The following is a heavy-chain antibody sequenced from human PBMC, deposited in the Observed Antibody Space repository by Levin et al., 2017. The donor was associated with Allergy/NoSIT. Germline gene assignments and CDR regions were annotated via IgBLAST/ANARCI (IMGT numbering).Heavy chain of an antibody. D-gene: IGHD3-16*01. V-gene: IGHV3-30*18. CDR2: ITSDGSSK. CDR1: GFSFNIYG. Sequence: GASVKVSCAASGFSFNIYGIHWVRQTPGKGLEWVALITSDGSSKFLADSVKGRFTVSRDNSKNTLHLQMNSLRAEDTAVYYCAKGGDMDVWGQGTTVTVSS. J-gene: IGHJ6*02. CDR3: AKGGDMDV.